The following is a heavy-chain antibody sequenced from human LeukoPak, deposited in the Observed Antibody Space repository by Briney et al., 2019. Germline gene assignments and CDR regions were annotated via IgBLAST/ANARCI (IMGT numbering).Heavy chain of an antibody. CDR3: ASLQVPAAIGIDY. D-gene: IGHD2-2*01. CDR1: GYSISSGYY. CDR2: IYHSGST. J-gene: IGHJ4*02. V-gene: IGHV4-38-2*01. Sequence: SETLSLTXAVSGYSISSGYYWDWIRPPPGKGLEGIGSIYHSGSTYYNPSLKSPFTISVDMSKNQFSLKLSSVTAADTAVYYCASLQVPAAIGIDYWGQGTLVTVSS.